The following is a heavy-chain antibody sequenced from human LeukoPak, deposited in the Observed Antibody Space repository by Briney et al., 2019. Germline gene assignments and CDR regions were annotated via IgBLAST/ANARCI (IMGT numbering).Heavy chain of an antibody. D-gene: IGHD3-10*01. CDR3: ASYYYGSGKRWFDP. J-gene: IGHJ5*02. Sequence: SEALSLTCAVYGGSFSGYYWSWIRQPPGKGLEWIGYIYYSGSTNYNPSLKSRVTISVDTSKNQFSLKLSSVTAADTAVYYCASYYYGSGKRWFDPWGQGTLVTVSS. CDR2: IYYSGST. CDR1: GGSFSGYY. V-gene: IGHV4-59*01.